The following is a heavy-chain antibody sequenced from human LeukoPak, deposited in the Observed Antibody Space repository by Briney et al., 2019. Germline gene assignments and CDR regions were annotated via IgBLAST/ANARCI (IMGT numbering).Heavy chain of an antibody. CDR2: INHNSGGT. Sequence: ASVKVSCKASGYTFTSYGISWVRQAPGQGLEWMGWINHNSGGTNYAQKFQGRVTMTRDTSISTAYMELSRLRSDDTAVYYCARTGYCSVGSCYGFPLFAWGQGTLVTVSS. D-gene: IGHD2-15*01. CDR3: ARTGYCSVGSCYGFPLFA. CDR1: GYTFTSYG. V-gene: IGHV1-2*02. J-gene: IGHJ5*02.